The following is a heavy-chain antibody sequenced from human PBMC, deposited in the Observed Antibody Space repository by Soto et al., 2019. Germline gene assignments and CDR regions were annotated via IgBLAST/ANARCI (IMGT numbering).Heavy chain of an antibody. Sequence: QVQLVESGGGVVQPGRSLRLSCAASGFTFSSYGMHWVRQAPGKGLEWVAVISFDGNNKYYADSVKGRFTISRDNSKNTLYLQMNSLRAEDTDVYYCAKDRRPNYYYGMDVWGQGTTVTVSS. CDR2: ISFDGNNK. V-gene: IGHV3-30*18. J-gene: IGHJ6*02. D-gene: IGHD6-25*01. CDR1: GFTFSSYG. CDR3: AKDRRPNYYYGMDV.